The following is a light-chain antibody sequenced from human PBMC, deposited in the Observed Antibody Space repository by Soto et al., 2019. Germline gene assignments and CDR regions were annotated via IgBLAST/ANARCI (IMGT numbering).Light chain of an antibody. CDR3: QQSYGSPWT. Sequence: DIQMTQSPSTLSASVGDRVTITCRASQSISSWLAWYQQKPGKAPKVLIYKASNLKSGVPSRFSGGGSGTDFTLSISSLQPEDFATYFCQQSYGSPWTFGQGTKVDIK. V-gene: IGKV1-5*03. CDR2: KAS. CDR1: QSISSW. J-gene: IGKJ1*01.